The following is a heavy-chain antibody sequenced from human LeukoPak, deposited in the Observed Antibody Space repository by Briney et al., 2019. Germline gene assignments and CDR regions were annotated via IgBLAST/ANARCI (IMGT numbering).Heavy chain of an antibody. CDR1: GFTSSKAS. CDR2: IQQVGSDI. CDR3: TRDAFYGDPTYYYLDL. Sequence: RRSLRLSCAASGFTSSKASIGWVRQAPGRGLGWVANIQQVGSDISYLGSVRGGFTIPRDNAMNSLYRQWTSLRAEDTAVYYCTRDAFYGDPTYYYLDLWGKGTPVTVSS. D-gene: IGHD4-17*01. J-gene: IGHJ6*03. V-gene: IGHV3-7*01.